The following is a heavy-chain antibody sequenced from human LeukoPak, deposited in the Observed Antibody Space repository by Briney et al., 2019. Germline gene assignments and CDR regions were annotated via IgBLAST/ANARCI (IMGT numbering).Heavy chain of an antibody. CDR3: AKDGLTYYDFWSGYYLGSLFVY. Sequence: GGSLRLSCAASGFTFTSYSMNWVRQAPGKGLEWISYISSSSSTIYYADSVKGRLTISRDNAKNSLYLQMSSLRDEDTAVYYCAKDGLTYYDFWSGYYLGSLFVYWGQGTLVTVSS. V-gene: IGHV3-48*02. J-gene: IGHJ4*02. CDR2: ISSSSSTI. CDR1: GFTFTSYS. D-gene: IGHD3-3*01.